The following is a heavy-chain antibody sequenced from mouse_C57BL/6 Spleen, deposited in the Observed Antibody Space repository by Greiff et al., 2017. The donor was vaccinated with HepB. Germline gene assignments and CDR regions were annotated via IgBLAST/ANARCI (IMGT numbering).Heavy chain of an antibody. CDR3: ARSSTGTSYFDY. CDR2: INPYNGGT. Sequence: VQLQQSGPVLVKPGASVKMSCKASGYTFTDYYMNWVKQSHGKSLEWIGVINPYNGGTSYNQKFKGKATLTVDKSSSTAYMELNSLTSEDSAVYYCARSSTGTSYFDYWGQGTTLTVSS. D-gene: IGHD4-1*01. V-gene: IGHV1-19*01. J-gene: IGHJ2*01. CDR1: GYTFTDYY.